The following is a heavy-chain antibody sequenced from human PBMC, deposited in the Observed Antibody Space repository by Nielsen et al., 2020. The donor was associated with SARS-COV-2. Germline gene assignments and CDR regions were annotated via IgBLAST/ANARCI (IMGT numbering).Heavy chain of an antibody. J-gene: IGHJ6*02. D-gene: IGHD3-22*01. V-gene: IGHV4-34*01. CDR2: INHSGSA. Sequence: WIRQPPGKGLEWIGEINHSGSAYYNPSLKSRVTISVDTSKNQFSLRVNSVTAADTAMYYCAREDWDPGYDSTHYYGMDVWGQGTTVTVSS. CDR3: AREDWDPGYDSTHYYGMDV.